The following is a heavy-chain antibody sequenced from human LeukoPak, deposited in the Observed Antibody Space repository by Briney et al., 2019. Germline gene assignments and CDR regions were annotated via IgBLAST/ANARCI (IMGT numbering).Heavy chain of an antibody. J-gene: IGHJ4*02. Sequence: GRSLRLSCAASGFTFSNYWMHWVRQAPGKGLVWVSRINGDGSSTSYADSVKGRFTISRDNAKNTLYLQMNSLRADDTAVYYCARDPTPLAGTSRVDYWGQGTLVTVSS. V-gene: IGHV3-74*01. D-gene: IGHD6-19*01. CDR1: GFTFSNYW. CDR2: INGDGSST. CDR3: ARDPTPLAGTSRVDY.